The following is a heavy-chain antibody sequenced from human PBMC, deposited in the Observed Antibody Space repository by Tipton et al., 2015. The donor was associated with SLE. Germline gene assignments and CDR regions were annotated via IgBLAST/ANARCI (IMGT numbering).Heavy chain of an antibody. CDR3: ARHYPPVAGTFDS. CDR1: GGSISSSSYY. V-gene: IGHV4-39*01. Sequence: GLVKPSETLSLTCTVSGGSISSSSYYWGWIRQPPGKGLEWIGSIYYSGSTYYNPSLKSRVTISVDTSKNQFSLKLSSVTAADTAVYYCARHYPPVAGTFDSWGQGTLVTVSS. CDR2: IYYSGST. D-gene: IGHD6-19*01. J-gene: IGHJ4*02.